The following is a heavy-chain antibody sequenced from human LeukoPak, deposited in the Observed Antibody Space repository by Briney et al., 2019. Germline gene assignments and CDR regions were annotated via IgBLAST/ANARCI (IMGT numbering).Heavy chain of an antibody. V-gene: IGHV4-4*07. Sequence: SETLSLTCTVSGGSINSYYWSWIRQPAGKGLEWIGRIYSSGSTNYNPSLKSRVSMSVDTSKNKFSLKLTSVTAADTAVYYCARGGKATVVTIWGQGILVTVSS. CDR3: ARGGKATVVTI. CDR2: IYSSGST. CDR1: GGSINSYY. D-gene: IGHD4-23*01. J-gene: IGHJ4*02.